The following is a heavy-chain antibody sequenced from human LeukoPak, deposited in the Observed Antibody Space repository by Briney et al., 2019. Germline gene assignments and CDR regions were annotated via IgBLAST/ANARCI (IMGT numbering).Heavy chain of an antibody. CDR1: GYTFTSYG. V-gene: IGHV1-18*01. Sequence: ASVKVSCKATGYTFTSYGISWVRQAPGQGLEWMGWISSNSDNTNYAQKLQGRVTMTTDTSTSTAYMELRSLRSDDTALYFCARDLGSIKVIADYWGQGTLVTVSS. CDR3: ARDLGSIKVIADY. J-gene: IGHJ4*02. CDR2: ISSNSDNT. D-gene: IGHD1-26*01.